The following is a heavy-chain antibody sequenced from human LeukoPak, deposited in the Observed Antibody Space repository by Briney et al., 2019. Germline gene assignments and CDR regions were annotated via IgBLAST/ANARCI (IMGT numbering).Heavy chain of an antibody. V-gene: IGHV3-73*01. J-gene: IGHJ4*02. Sequence: GGSLRLSCAASGFTFSGSAMHWVRQASGKGLEWVGRIRSKPNSYATAYAASVKGRFTISRDDSKNTAYLQMDSLKTEDTAVYYCTRGSTTVTTDFDYWGQGTLVTVSS. CDR2: IRSKPNSYAT. CDR3: TRGSTTVTTDFDY. D-gene: IGHD4-17*01. CDR1: GFTFSGSA.